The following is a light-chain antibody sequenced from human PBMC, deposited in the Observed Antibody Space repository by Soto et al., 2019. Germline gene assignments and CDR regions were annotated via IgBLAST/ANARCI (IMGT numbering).Light chain of an antibody. J-gene: IGKJ1*01. CDR3: QQYGSSPWT. CDR2: GAL. Sequence: EFVLTQSPGTLSLSPGERATLSCRASQSVSSSYLAWYQQKPGQAPRLLIYGALSRATGIPDRFSGSGSGTDFPLTISRLEPEDFAVYYCQQYGSSPWTFGQGTKVEIK. V-gene: IGKV3-20*01. CDR1: QSVSSSY.